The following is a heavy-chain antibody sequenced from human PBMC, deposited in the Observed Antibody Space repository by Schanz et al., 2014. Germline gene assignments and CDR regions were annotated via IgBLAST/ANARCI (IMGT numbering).Heavy chain of an antibody. Sequence: EVQLVESGGGLVQPGRSLRLSCVASGFTFSTYYMNWVRQAPGKGLEWVSSISSSSSYISYADSVKGRFTISRDNAKNSLYLQMNSLRAEDTAVYYCARDQSPYTNSSDVRYFDYWGQGSLVTVSA. CDR3: ARDQSPYTNSSDVRYFDY. D-gene: IGHD6-6*01. J-gene: IGHJ4*02. CDR2: ISSSSSYI. V-gene: IGHV3-21*01. CDR1: GFTFSTYY.